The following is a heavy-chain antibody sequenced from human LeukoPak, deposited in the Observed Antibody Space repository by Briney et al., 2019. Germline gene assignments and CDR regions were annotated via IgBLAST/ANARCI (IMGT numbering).Heavy chain of an antibody. CDR2: ISYDGGNK. J-gene: IGHJ4*02. Sequence: GGSLTLSCAASGFTFSSYAMHWVRQAPGKGLEWVGLISYDGGNKYSADSVKGRFTISRDNSKNTLYLQMNSLRAEDTSVYYCARGARGSGWRVFDYWGQGTLVTVSS. CDR1: GFTFSSYA. V-gene: IGHV3-30*04. D-gene: IGHD6-19*01. CDR3: ARGARGSGWRVFDY.